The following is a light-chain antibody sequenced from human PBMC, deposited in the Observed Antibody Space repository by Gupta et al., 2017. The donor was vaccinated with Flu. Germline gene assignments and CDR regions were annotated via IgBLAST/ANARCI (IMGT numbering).Light chain of an antibody. CDR2: VNSDGTH. CDR1: SRHSTYA. J-gene: IGLJ1*01. Sequence: QLVLTQSPSASASLGASVKVTCTLSSRHSTYAIAWHQHRPEKGPRYLMKVNSDGTHTKGDGIPERFSGSSSGAERYLTISSLQSEDEADYFCQTWGRGIYVFGTGTKVTVL. CDR3: QTWGRGIYV. V-gene: IGLV4-69*02.